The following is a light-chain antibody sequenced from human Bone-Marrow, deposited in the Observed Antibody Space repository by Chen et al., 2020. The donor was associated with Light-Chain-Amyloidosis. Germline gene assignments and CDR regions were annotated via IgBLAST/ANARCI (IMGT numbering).Light chain of an antibody. J-gene: IGLJ2*01. V-gene: IGLV2-23*02. CDR2: EVI. CDR3: SSYAGRFTPVV. CDR1: SSEVGSYNV. Sequence: QSALTQPASVSGSPGQSITISCTGTSSEVGSYNVVSWYQHHPGKAPKLIIYEVIKRPSGVSDRFSGSKSGNTASRTISGLQAEDEADYYCSSYAGRFTPVVFGGGTKLTVL.